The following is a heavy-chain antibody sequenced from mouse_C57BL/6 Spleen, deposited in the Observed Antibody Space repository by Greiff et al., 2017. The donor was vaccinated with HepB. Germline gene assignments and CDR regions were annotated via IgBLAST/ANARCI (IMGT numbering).Heavy chain of an antibody. V-gene: IGHV1-69*01. CDR2: IDPSDSYT. Sequence: VQLQQSGAELVMPGASVKLSCKASGYTFTSYWMHWVKQRPGQGLEWIGEIDPSDSYTNYNQKFKGKSTLTVDKSSSTAYMQLSSLTSEDSAVYYCARGEHMDYWGQGTSVTVSS. CDR3: ARGEHMDY. CDR1: GYTFTSYW. J-gene: IGHJ4*01.